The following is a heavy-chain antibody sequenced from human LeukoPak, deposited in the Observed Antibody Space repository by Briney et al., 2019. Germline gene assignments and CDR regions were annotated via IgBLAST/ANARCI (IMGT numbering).Heavy chain of an antibody. V-gene: IGHV4-39*01. D-gene: IGHD6-13*01. Sequence: SETLSLTCTVSGGSISSSSYYWGWIRQPPGKGLGWIGSIYYSGSTYYNPSLKSRVTISVDTSKNQFSLKLSSVTAADTAVYYCATTPGIGSSWPSYYYYGMDVWGQGTTVTVSS. CDR2: IYYSGST. CDR3: ATTPGIGSSWPSYYYYGMDV. J-gene: IGHJ6*02. CDR1: GGSISSSSYY.